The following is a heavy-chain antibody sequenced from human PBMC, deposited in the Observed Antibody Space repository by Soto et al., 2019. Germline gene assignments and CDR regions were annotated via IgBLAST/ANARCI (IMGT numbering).Heavy chain of an antibody. CDR1: GGSISSSSYY. CDR2: IYYSGST. CDR3: ARHEGGTLVRGVSGLCVGSFDY. V-gene: IGHV4-39*01. D-gene: IGHD3-10*01. Sequence: SETLSLTCTVSGGSISSSSYYWGWIRQPPGKGPEWIGSIYYSGSTHYNPSLKSRVTIFVDTSKNQFSLKLSSVTAADTAVYFCARHEGGTLVRGVSGLCVGSFDYWGQGTLVTVS. J-gene: IGHJ4*02.